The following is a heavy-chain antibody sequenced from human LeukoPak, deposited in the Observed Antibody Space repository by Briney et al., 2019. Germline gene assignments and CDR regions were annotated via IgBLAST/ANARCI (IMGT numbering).Heavy chain of an antibody. V-gene: IGHV3-30*04. Sequence: GRSLRLSCAASGFTFSSYAMHWVRQAPGKGLEWVAVVSYDGSNKYYADSVKGRFTISRDNSKNTLYLQMNSLRAEDTAVYYCAGDIPCSSTSCFRRFDPWGQGTLATVSS. J-gene: IGHJ5*02. CDR2: VSYDGSNK. CDR3: AGDIPCSSTSCFRRFDP. CDR1: GFTFSSYA. D-gene: IGHD2-2*01.